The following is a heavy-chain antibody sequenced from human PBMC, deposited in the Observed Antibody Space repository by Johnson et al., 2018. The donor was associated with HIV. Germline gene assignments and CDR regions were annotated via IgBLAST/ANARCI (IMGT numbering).Heavy chain of an antibody. CDR1: GFTFSTYG. J-gene: IGHJ3*02. CDR2: ISSSGSTI. D-gene: IGHD3-10*01. V-gene: IGHV3-48*04. CDR3: AREAGSGSYSPWRPDAFDI. Sequence: VQLVESGGGVVQPGGSLRLSCAASGFTFSTYGIHWVRQAPGKGLEWVSYISSSGSTIYYADSVKGRFSISRDNAKNSLYLQMNSLRAEDTALYYCAREAGSGSYSPWRPDAFDIWGQGTTVTLS.